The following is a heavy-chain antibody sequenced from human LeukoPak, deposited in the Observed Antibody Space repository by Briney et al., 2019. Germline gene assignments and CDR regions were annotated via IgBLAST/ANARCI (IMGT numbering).Heavy chain of an antibody. J-gene: IGHJ5*02. CDR3: ARHHSALNWFDP. D-gene: IGHD2-15*01. CDR2: IYHSGIT. Sequence: PSETLSLTCTVSGGSLSSGSYYLDWIRQAPGKGLEWIGKIYHSGITYYNPSLKSRVTMSVDTSKNHFSLKLNSLTAADTAVYYCARHHSALNWFDPWGQGTLVTVSS. V-gene: IGHV4-39*01. CDR1: GGSLSSGSYY.